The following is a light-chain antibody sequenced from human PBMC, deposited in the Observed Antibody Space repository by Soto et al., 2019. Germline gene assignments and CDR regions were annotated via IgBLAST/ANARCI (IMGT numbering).Light chain of an antibody. CDR2: EVS. CDR3: SSYTRSSTL. Sequence: QSALTQPASVSGSPGQSITISCTGTSSDVGSYNYVSWYQQHPGKAPKLMIYEVSDRPSGISSRFSGSKPGNTASLTISGIQTEDEADYSCSSYTRSSTLFGTGTKVTVL. CDR1: SSDVGSYNY. J-gene: IGLJ1*01. V-gene: IGLV2-14*01.